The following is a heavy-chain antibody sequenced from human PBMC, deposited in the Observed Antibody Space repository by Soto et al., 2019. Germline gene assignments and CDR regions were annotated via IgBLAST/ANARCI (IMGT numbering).Heavy chain of an antibody. CDR2: IKSKTDGGTT. CDR1: GFTFSNAW. Sequence: EVQLVESGGGLVKPGGSLRLSCAASGFTFSNAWMNWVRQAPGKGLEWVGRIKSKTDGGTTDYAAPVKGRFTISRDDSKNTLYLQMYSLITEDTAVYYCTTEGGYSYGLPDYWGQGTLVTVSS. D-gene: IGHD5-18*01. V-gene: IGHV3-15*07. J-gene: IGHJ4*02. CDR3: TTEGGYSYGLPDY.